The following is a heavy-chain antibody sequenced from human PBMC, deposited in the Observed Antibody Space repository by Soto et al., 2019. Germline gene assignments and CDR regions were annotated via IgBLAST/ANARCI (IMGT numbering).Heavy chain of an antibody. CDR1: GFTFSSYP. CDR3: ASLPGPFVAVRYLYAVDGREAMADSDD. J-gene: IGHJ4*03. CDR2: ISFDGSKK. V-gene: IGHV3-30-3*01. D-gene: IGHD6-19*01. Sequence: WGSLRLSCAASGFTFSSYPMHWVRQAPGKGLEWVAEISFDGSKKYYAASVKGRSFIYRDDSKTMVSLQMNSLRGEDSAVYYCASLPGPFVAVRYLYAVDGREAMADSDDWGQGTPVTVSS.